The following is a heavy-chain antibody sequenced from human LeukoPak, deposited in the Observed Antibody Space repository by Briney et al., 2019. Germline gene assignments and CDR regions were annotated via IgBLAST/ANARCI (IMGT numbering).Heavy chain of an antibody. CDR1: GFTFSDYY. Sequence: GGSLRLSCAASGFTFSDYYMSWIRQAPGKGLEWVSYISSSGSTIYYADSVKGRFTISRDNAKNSLYLQMNSLRAEDAAVYYCARDYYDSSGPFDYWGQGTLVTVSS. D-gene: IGHD3-22*01. CDR3: ARDYYDSSGPFDY. V-gene: IGHV3-11*01. J-gene: IGHJ4*02. CDR2: ISSSGSTI.